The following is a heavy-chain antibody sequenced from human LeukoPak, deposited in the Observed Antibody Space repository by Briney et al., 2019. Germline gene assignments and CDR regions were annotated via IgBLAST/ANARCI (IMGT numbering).Heavy chain of an antibody. CDR2: IYCSGST. D-gene: IGHD3-22*01. CDR1: GGSISSYY. Sequence: SETLSLTCTVSGGSISSYYWSWIRQPPGKGLEWIGYIYCSGSTNYNPSLKSRVTISVDTSKNQFSLKLSSVTAADTAVYYCARDGHYYDSSGYYRYFDYWGQGTLVTVSS. CDR3: ARDGHYYDSSGYYRYFDY. V-gene: IGHV4-59*01. J-gene: IGHJ4*02.